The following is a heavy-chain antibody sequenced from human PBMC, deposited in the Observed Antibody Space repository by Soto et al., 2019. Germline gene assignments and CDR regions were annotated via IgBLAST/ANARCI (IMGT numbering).Heavy chain of an antibody. J-gene: IGHJ6*02. CDR1: GYTFTIYG. D-gene: IGHD3-3*01. Sequence: GASVKVSCKASGYTFTIYGISWLRQAPGQGLEWMGWISAYNGNTNYAQKLQGRVTMTTDTSTSTAYMELRSLRSDDTAVYYCARDSGITIFGVVIIPPDVWGQGTTVTVSS. V-gene: IGHV1-18*01. CDR2: ISAYNGNT. CDR3: ARDSGITIFGVVIIPPDV.